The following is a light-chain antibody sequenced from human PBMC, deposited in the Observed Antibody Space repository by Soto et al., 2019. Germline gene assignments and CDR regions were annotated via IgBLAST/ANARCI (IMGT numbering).Light chain of an antibody. CDR3: QQYNDWPPKRT. V-gene: IGKV3-15*01. CDR2: GAS. J-gene: IGKJ1*01. CDR1: QSITTN. Sequence: EVVMTQSPVTLSVSPGERATLSCRASQSITTNLAWYQQKPGQAPRLLIYGASTRATGVPARFSGSGSGTQFTLTINSLQSVDFAVYYCQQYNDWPPKRTFGQGTKVDIK.